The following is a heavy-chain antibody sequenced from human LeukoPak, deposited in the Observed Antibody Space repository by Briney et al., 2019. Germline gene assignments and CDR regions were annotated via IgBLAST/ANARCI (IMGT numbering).Heavy chain of an antibody. CDR2: IIPIFGTA. CDR1: GGTFSSYA. V-gene: IGHV1-69*06. Sequence: SVKVSCKASGGTFSSYAISWVRQAPGQGPEWMGGIIPIFGTANYAQKFQGRVTITADKSTSTAYMELSSLRSEDTAVYYCATLSGIAAAGLFDYWGQGTLVTVSS. D-gene: IGHD6-13*01. CDR3: ATLSGIAAAGLFDY. J-gene: IGHJ4*02.